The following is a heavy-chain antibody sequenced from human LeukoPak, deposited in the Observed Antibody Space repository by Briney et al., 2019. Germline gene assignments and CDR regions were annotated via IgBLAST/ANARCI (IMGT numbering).Heavy chain of an antibody. CDR1: GFTFNDYY. Sequence: GGSLRLSCAASGFTFNDYYMSWIRQAPGKGLEWISYISSSGATIHYADSVKGRFTISRDSAKNSLYMQMNSLRAEDTAVYYCARARQNPYFEERRRGNWFDHWGQGTLVTVSS. CDR2: ISSSGATI. J-gene: IGHJ5*02. V-gene: IGHV3-11*04. D-gene: IGHD3-9*01. CDR3: ARARQNPYFEERRRGNWFDH.